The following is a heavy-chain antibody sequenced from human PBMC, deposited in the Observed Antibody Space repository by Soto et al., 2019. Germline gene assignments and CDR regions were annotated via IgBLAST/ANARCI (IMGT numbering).Heavy chain of an antibody. D-gene: IGHD3-22*01. CDR2: ISGSSVTM. CDR3: ATSRQPSGYYYDAFDM. Sequence: EVQLVESGGGLVQPGGSLRLSCAASGFSFNSYSMNWVRQAPGKGLEWVSYISGSSVTMYYADSVKGRFTISRDSAKNSLYLQMNTLRAEDTAVYYCATSRQPSGYYYDAFDMWGQGTMVIVSS. J-gene: IGHJ3*02. CDR1: GFSFNSYS. V-gene: IGHV3-48*01.